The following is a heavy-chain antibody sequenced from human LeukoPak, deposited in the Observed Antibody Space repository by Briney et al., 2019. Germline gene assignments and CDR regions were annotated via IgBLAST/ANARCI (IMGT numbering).Heavy chain of an antibody. Sequence: GGSLRLSCVVSGFIFRDYAMSWVRQAPGEGLEWVAGISDNGGGPYYADSLKGRFTISRDNSKNILYLQMNSLRAEDTAVYYCAKEIGRLGVPLYDYWGRGTLVTASS. CDR3: AKEIGRLGVPLYDY. CDR2: ISDNGGGP. J-gene: IGHJ4*02. CDR1: GFIFRDYA. D-gene: IGHD3/OR15-3a*01. V-gene: IGHV3-23*01.